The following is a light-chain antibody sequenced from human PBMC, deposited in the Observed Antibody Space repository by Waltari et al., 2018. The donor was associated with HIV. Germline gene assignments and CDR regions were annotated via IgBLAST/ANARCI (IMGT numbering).Light chain of an antibody. CDR2: LKSDGSH. J-gene: IGLJ1*01. V-gene: IGLV4-69*02. Sequence: QVVLPQSPSASASLGASATPTCTLSSGHSSYAIACHQQQPEKGPRDLMKLKSDGSHTKGDGNPERFSGSSPGAERYLTISSLQSEDEADYYCQTWDTGIRVFGFGTKVTVL. CDR1: SGHSSYA. CDR3: QTWDTGIRV.